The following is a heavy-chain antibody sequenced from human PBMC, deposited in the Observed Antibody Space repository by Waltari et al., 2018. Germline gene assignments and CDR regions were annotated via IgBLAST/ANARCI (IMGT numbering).Heavy chain of an antibody. D-gene: IGHD5-12*01. CDR2: MPSNEAT. Sequence: LPPPGQSLEWIGTMPSNEATYSSPSLKSRLTLARDTSKNHLSLKLGSVTAADTAVYYCATYIGASIGTAAFDVWGQGTMVTVSS. CDR3: ATYIGASIGTAAFDV. J-gene: IGHJ3*01. V-gene: IGHV4-39*02.